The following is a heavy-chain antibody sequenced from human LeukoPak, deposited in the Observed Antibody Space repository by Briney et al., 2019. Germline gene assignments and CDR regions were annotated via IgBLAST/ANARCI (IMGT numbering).Heavy chain of an antibody. J-gene: IGHJ5*02. CDR1: GFTFTSYD. D-gene: IGHD3-10*01. CDR3: VRDGEGVAISVNYWFDP. V-gene: IGHV1-8*01. Sequence: ASVKVPCKASGFTFTSYDINWVRQASGQGLEWMGWMNPNTGDTGYAQRFQGRVTMTRDTSISTAYMELRGLRSEDTAIYYCVRDGEGVAISVNYWFDPWGQGTLVTVSS. CDR2: MNPNTGDT.